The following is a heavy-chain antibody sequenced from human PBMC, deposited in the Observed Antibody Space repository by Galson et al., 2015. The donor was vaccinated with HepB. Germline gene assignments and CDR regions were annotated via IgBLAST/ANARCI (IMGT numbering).Heavy chain of an antibody. CDR1: GYDFTTYW. Sequence: QSGAEVKKPGESLRISCKASGYDFTTYWISWVRQMPGKGLEWMGRIDPHDSYTNYSPSIQGHVTISVDKSLSTAYLQWSSLKASDTAMYFCAKHVLPYTSGWYGYFDYWGQGTLVTVSS. CDR2: IDPHDSYT. J-gene: IGHJ4*02. V-gene: IGHV5-10-1*01. D-gene: IGHD6-19*01. CDR3: AKHVLPYTSGWYGYFDY.